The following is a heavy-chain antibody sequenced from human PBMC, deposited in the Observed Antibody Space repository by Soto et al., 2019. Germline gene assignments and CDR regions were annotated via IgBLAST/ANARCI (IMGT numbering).Heavy chain of an antibody. V-gene: IGHV1-8*01. CDR3: ARGPNYDFWGGLTGGFAP. J-gene: IGHJ5*02. CDR1: GDTFTSYD. Sequence: RASVKVSCKASGDTFTSYDLNCVRRATGQVLEWMGWMNPNSGNTGYAQKFQGRVTMTRNTSISTAYMELSSLRSEDTAVYYWARGPNYDFWGGLTGGFAPWRQGTLVTVSS. D-gene: IGHD3-3*01. CDR2: MNPNSGNT.